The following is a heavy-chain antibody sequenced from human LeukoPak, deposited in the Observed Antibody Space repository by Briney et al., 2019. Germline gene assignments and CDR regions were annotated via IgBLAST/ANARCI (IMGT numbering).Heavy chain of an antibody. D-gene: IGHD1-26*01. CDR2: ISYDGSSK. J-gene: IGHJ4*02. V-gene: IGHV3-30*04. CDR3: ARVWELKFDY. CDR1: GFTFSSYA. Sequence: RSLRLSCAASGFTFSSYAMHWVRQAPGKGLEWVAVISYDGSSKYYADSVKGRFTISRDNSKNTLYLQMNSLRAEDTAVYYCARVWELKFDYWGQGTLVTVSS.